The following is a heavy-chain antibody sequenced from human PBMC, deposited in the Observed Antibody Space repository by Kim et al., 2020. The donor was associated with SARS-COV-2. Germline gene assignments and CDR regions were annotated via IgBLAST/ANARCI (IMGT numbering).Heavy chain of an antibody. Sequence: SETLSLTCDVSGASVSDYYWAWIRQPAGKGLEWIWHIYTSGNTNSNASLQSRVTMSVDTSKNQLSLRLTSVTAADTAVYYCARDLISEDVWLAYRTYYFDCWGQGALVTVSS. D-gene: IGHD3-16*01. CDR3: ARDLISEDVWLAYRTYYFDC. CDR2: IYTSGNT. J-gene: IGHJ4*02. V-gene: IGHV4-4*07. CDR1: GASVSDYY.